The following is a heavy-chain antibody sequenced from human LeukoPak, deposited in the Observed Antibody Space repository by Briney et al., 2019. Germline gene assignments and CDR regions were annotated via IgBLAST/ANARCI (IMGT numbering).Heavy chain of an antibody. V-gene: IGHV4-59*12. CDR2: IYYSGST. CDR1: GGSISSYY. J-gene: IGHJ4*02. CDR3: ARGVGGSYVQPFDY. D-gene: IGHD1-26*01. Sequence: PSETLSLTCTVSGGSISSYYWSWIRQPPGKGLEWIGYIYYSGSTNYNPSLKSRVTISVDTSKNQFSLKLSSVTAADTAVYYCARGVGGSYVQPFDYWGQGTLVTVSS.